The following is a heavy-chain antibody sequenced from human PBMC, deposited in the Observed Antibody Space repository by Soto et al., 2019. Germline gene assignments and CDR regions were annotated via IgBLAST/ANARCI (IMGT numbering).Heavy chain of an antibody. CDR3: ARNNGGDFSFDS. CDR2: IYHSGST. J-gene: IGHJ4*02. V-gene: IGHV4-38-2*02. CDR1: GYSIISGYY. D-gene: IGHD2-21*02. Sequence: PSETLSLTCTVSGYSIISGYYWAWIRQPPGKGLEWFGSIYHSGSTYYNPSLKSRVTISVDTSKKQFSLKLTSVTAADTAVYYCARNNGGDFSFDSWGQGTLVTVS.